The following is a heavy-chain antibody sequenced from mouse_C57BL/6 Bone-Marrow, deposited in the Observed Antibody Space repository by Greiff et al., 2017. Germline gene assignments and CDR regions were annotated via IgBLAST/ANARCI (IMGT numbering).Heavy chain of an antibody. CDR2: IDPENGAT. J-gene: IGHJ2*01. Sequence: VQLQQSGAELVRPGASVKLSCTASGFNIKDDYMHWVKQRPEQGLEWIGWIDPENGATEYASKFQGKATITADTSSNTAYLQLSTLTSEDTAVYSRTTDGYGPYSFDYWGQGTTLTVSS. CDR1: GFNIKDDY. CDR3: TTDGYGPYSFDY. V-gene: IGHV14-4*01. D-gene: IGHD1-2*01.